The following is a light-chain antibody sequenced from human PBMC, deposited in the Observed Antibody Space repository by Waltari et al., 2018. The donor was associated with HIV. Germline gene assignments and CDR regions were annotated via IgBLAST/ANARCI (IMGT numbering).Light chain of an antibody. Sequence: QSALTQPASVSGSPGQSITISCNGTTTDIGGYNYFSCYQRHPYKAPNLIIFGVSNRPSGISSRFSGSKSGNTASLTISGLQAEDEADYYCCSYTKLTTHYVLFGGGTKLTVL. J-gene: IGLJ2*01. CDR3: CSYTKLTTHYVL. CDR2: GVS. V-gene: IGLV2-14*03. CDR1: TTDIGGYNY.